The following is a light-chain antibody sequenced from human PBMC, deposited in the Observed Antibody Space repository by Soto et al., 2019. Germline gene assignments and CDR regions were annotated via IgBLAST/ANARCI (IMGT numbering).Light chain of an antibody. V-gene: IGKV1-5*01. CDR2: DAS. Sequence: DIHMTQAPSTLSASLGERVTITCRASQSISSWLAWYQQKSGKAPKLLIYDASSLESGVPSRFSGSGSGTEFTLTISSLQPDDFATYYCQQYNSYWTFGQGTKV. J-gene: IGKJ1*01. CDR1: QSISSW. CDR3: QQYNSYWT.